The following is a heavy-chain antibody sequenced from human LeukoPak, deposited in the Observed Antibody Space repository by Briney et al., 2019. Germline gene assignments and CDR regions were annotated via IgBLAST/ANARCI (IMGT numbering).Heavy chain of an antibody. V-gene: IGHV1-18*01. CDR2: ISAYNGNT. J-gene: IGHJ5*02. D-gene: IGHD3-3*01. CDR3: ARDGITIFGVVIIPSPYNWFDP. Sequence: GASVKVSCKASGYTFTSYGISWVRQAPGQGLEWMRWISAYNGNTNYAQKLQGRVTMTTDTSTSTAYMELRSLRSDGTAVYYCARDGITIFGVVIIPSPYNWFDPWGQGTLVTVSS. CDR1: GYTFTSYG.